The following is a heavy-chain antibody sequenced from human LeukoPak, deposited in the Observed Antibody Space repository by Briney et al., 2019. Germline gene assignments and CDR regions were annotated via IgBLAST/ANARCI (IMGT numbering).Heavy chain of an antibody. CDR1: GGSISSGGYF. J-gene: IGHJ1*01. CDR2: IYYSGST. D-gene: IGHD3-22*01. Sequence: PSETLSLTCTLSGGSISSGGYFWSWIRQHPGKGLEWIGYIYYSGSTYYNPSLKGRVTISVDTSKNQFSLRLSSVTAADTAIYYCASVSYDTSLQHWGQGTLVTVSS. V-gene: IGHV4-31*03. CDR3: ASVSYDTSLQH.